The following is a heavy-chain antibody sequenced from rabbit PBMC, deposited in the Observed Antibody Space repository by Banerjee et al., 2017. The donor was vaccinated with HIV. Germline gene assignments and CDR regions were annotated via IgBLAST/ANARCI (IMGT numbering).Heavy chain of an antibody. V-gene: IGHV1S40*01. J-gene: IGHJ4*01. CDR3: ARGGSYSGYGFSL. CDR1: GFSFSSGYW. CDR2: ISTSTSKT. Sequence: QSLEESGGDLVKPGASLTLTCTASGFSFSSGYWICWVRQAPGKGLELIACISTSTSKTWYASWAKGRFTISKTSSTTVTLQMTSLTAADTATCFCARGGSYSGYGFSLWGPGTLVTVS. D-gene: IGHD3-1*01.